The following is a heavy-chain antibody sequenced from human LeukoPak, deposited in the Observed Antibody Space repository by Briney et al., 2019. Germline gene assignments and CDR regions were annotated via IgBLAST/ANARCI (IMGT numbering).Heavy chain of an antibody. CDR2: ISSTGGST. D-gene: IGHD5-24*01. CDR1: GFTFSSYA. V-gene: IGHV3-23*01. J-gene: IGHJ4*02. CDR3: ASSPGGDGYNDY. Sequence: GGSLRLSCAASGFTFSSYAMSWVRQAPGKGLEWVSTISSTGGSTYYADSVKGRFTISRDTSKNTLYLQMNSLRAEDTAVYYCASSPGGDGYNDYWGQGTLVTVSS.